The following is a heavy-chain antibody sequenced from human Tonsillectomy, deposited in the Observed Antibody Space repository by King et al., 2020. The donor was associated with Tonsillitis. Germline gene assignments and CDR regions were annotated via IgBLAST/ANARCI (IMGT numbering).Heavy chain of an antibody. CDR2: ISSSGSTI. D-gene: IGHD3-3*01. Sequence: VQLVESGGGLVQPGGSLRLSCAASGFTFSSYDINWARQAPGKGLEWVSYISSSGSTIYYADSVKGRFTISRDNAKNSLFLQMNSVRAEDTAVYFCARGMXYXXWSGXRXXYYXDLXXXXXLXXV. V-gene: IGHV3-48*03. CDR1: GFTFSSYD. CDR3: ARGMXYXXWSGXRXXYYXDL. J-gene: IGHJ2*01.